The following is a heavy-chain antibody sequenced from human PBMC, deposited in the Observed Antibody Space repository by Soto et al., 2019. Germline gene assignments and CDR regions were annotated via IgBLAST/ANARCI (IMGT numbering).Heavy chain of an antibody. Sequence: QVQLVQSGAEVKKPGASVKVSCKASGYTFTSYYMHWVRQAPGQGLEWMGIINPSGGSTSYAQKFQGRVTMTRDTSTSTVYMELSSLRSEDTAVYYCASNIVVVPAANWAGDYWGQGTLVTVSS. CDR1: GYTFTSYY. D-gene: IGHD2-2*01. V-gene: IGHV1-46*01. CDR2: INPSGGST. CDR3: ASNIVVVPAANWAGDY. J-gene: IGHJ4*02.